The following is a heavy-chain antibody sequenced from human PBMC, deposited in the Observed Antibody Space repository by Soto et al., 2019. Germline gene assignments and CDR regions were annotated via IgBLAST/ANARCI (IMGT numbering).Heavy chain of an antibody. D-gene: IGHD2-15*01. J-gene: IGHJ4*02. CDR2: ISAYNGNT. CDR1: GYTFTSYG. Sequence: QVQLVQSGAEVKKPGASVKVSCKASGYTFTSYGISWVRQAPGQGLEWMGWISAYNGNTNYAQKLQGRVTMTTDTSTRTAYMELRSLRSDDTAVYYCARVPLRDCSGGSCYPKDWGQGTLVTVSS. V-gene: IGHV1-18*01. CDR3: ARVPLRDCSGGSCYPKD.